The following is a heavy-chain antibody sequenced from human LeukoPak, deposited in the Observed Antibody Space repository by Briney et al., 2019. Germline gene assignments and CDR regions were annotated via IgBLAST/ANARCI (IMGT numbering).Heavy chain of an antibody. D-gene: IGHD3-9*01. CDR1: SGSLSSYH. CDR3: ARERGSEYDILTGPPPYYDSYFLDG. Sequence: SETVSLTCTVCSGSLSSYHWSWIREPPGKGLEWIGYIYYSGNPIQNPSLKSRVNISIDVSKNHFSLKLRSVPPAHTSIFFCARERGSEYDILTGPPPYYDSYFLDGWGKGTTVTVSS. CDR2: IYYSGNP. J-gene: IGHJ6*03. V-gene: IGHV4-59*01.